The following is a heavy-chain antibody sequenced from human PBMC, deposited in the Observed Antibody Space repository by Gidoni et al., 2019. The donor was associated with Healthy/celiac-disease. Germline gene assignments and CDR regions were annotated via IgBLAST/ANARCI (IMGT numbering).Heavy chain of an antibody. J-gene: IGHJ4*02. CDR1: GYTFSSYA. V-gene: IGHV1-3*01. CDR3: ARGGYSSGFVFDY. D-gene: IGHD6-19*01. CDR2: INAGNTYT. Sequence: QVQLVQSGAEVKKPGASVKVSCKASGYTFSSYAMHWVRQAPGQRLEWMGWINAGNTYTKSSQKFQGRVTVTRDTSASTAYMELSSLRSEDTAVYYCARGGYSSGFVFDYWGQGTLVTVSS.